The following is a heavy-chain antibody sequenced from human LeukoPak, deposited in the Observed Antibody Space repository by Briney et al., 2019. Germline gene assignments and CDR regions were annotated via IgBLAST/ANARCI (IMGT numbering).Heavy chain of an antibody. CDR1: GFTVSSNY. Sequence: GGSLRLSCAASGFTVSSNYMSWVRQAPGKGLEWVSVIYSGGSTYYADSVKGRFTISRDNSKNTLYLQMNSLRAEDTAVYYCARERPHGYYYYYGMDVWGQGTTVTISS. CDR2: IYSGGST. J-gene: IGHJ6*02. V-gene: IGHV3-66*01. CDR3: ARERPHGYYYYYGMDV.